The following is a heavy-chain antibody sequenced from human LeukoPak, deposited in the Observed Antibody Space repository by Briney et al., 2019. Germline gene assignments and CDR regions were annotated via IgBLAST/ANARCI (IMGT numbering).Heavy chain of an antibody. J-gene: IGHJ3*02. D-gene: IGHD5-18*01. Sequence: GGSLRLSCAASGFTFSRYTMNWVRQAPGKGLEWVSYISSSGDTIYYADSVKGRFTISRDNAKNSLYLQMNSLRAEDTAVYYCARDAIQPVAAFDIWGQGTMVTVSS. CDR1: GFTFSRYT. CDR3: ARDAIQPVAAFDI. CDR2: ISSSGDTI. V-gene: IGHV3-48*04.